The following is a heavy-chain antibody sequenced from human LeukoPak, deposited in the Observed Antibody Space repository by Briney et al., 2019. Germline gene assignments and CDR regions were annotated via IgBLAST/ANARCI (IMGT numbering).Heavy chain of an antibody. CDR3: ARGGGNSNCFDP. CDR1: GGSVSSSSTA. J-gene: IGHJ5*02. D-gene: IGHD3-10*01. Sequence: NPSQTLSLTCAISGGSVSSSSTAWNWLRQSPSRGLEGLGRTFYRSKWYNDYAVSVKSRITINPDTSQNQFSLQLSSVTTEDTAVYYCARGGGNSNCFDPWGQGTLVTVSS. V-gene: IGHV6-1*01. CDR2: TFYRSKWYN.